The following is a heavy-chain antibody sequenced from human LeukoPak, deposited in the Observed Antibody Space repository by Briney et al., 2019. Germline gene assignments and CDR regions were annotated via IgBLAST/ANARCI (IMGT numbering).Heavy chain of an antibody. CDR3: ARGAKWAYYFDY. V-gene: IGHV3-48*04. CDR2: ISSSSSTI. D-gene: IGHD1-26*01. J-gene: IGHJ4*02. CDR1: GFTFSSYS. Sequence: PGGSLRLSCAASGFTFSSYSMTRVRQAPGKGLEWVSYISSSSSTIYYADSVKGRFTISRDNAKDTLYLHMNSLTAEDTAVYYCARGAKWAYYFDYWGQGTLVTVSS.